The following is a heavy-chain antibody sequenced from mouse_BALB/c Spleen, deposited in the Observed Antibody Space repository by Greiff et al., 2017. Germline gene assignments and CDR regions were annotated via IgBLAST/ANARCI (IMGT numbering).Heavy chain of an antibody. D-gene: IGHD2-10*02. J-gene: IGHJ4*01. CDR2: IYPGDGDT. Sequence: QVQLQQSGAELARPGASVKLSCKASGYTFTSYWMQWVKQRPGQGLEWIGAIYPGDGDTRYTQKFKGKATLTADKSSSTAYMQLSSLASEDSAVYYCARRYDYKAMDYWGQGTSVTVSS. V-gene: IGHV1-87*01. CDR1: GYTFTSYW. CDR3: ARRYDYKAMDY.